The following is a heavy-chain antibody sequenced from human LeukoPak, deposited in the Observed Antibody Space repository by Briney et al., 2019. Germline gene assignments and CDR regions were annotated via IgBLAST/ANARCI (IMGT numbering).Heavy chain of an antibody. CDR3: EKDSLRTVPKASFDS. CDR1: GFTFGDYA. Sequence: GGSLRLSCTASGFTFGDYAMSWFRQAPGKGLEWVGFIRSKAYGGTTEYAASVKGRFTISRDDSKSIAYLQMNSLRAEDRAVYYCEKDSLRTVPKASFDSWGQGTLVTVSS. J-gene: IGHJ4*02. CDR2: IRSKAYGGTT. V-gene: IGHV3-49*03. D-gene: IGHD2-2*01.